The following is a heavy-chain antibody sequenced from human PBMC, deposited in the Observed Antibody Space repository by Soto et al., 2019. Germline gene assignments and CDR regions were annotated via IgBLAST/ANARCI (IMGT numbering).Heavy chain of an antibody. CDR3: ARGGEMGVDY. Sequence: GGSLRLSCTASGFPFNTHWMHLVRQAPGKGLVWVSRIYFDGITTNYADSVKGRLTVSRDNAKNTVYLHVNTLRDEDTAVYYYARGGEMGVDYWGQGTLVTVSS. CDR2: IYFDGITT. J-gene: IGHJ4*02. CDR1: GFPFNTHW. V-gene: IGHV3-74*01. D-gene: IGHD1-26*01.